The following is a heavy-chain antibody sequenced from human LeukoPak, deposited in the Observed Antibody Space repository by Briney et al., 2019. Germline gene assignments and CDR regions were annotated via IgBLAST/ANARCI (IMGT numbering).Heavy chain of an antibody. CDR2: INPSGGST. J-gene: IGHJ4*02. D-gene: IGHD5-24*01. CDR3: ARVREEGYNSYYFDS. Sequence: ASVKVSLKASGYTFTNYYMRWVRQAPGQGLEWMGIINPSGGSTGYAQKFQGRFTMTRDTSTTTVYMELSSLRSEDTAVYYCARVREEGYNSYYFDSWGQGTLVIVSS. V-gene: IGHV1-46*01. CDR1: GYTFTNYY.